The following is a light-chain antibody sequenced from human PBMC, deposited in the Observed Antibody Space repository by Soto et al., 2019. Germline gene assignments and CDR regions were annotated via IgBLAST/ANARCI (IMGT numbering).Light chain of an antibody. CDR3: QQYKQWPVA. J-gene: IGKJ4*01. CDR2: GAS. V-gene: IGKV3-15*01. Sequence: VMTQSPTTLSVSPGERATLSCRASHSVGSNLAWCQQNPGQAPRLLIYGASTRATGVPARFSGSGSATQFTLTISSLQSEDFGFYYCQQYKQWPVAFGGGTKVDIK. CDR1: HSVGSN.